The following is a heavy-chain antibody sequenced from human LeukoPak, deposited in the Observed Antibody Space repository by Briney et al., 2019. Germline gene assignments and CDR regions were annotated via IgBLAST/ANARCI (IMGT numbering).Heavy chain of an antibody. V-gene: IGHV1-2*02. D-gene: IGHD3-22*01. CDR1: GYTFTTYG. CDR2: INPNSGGT. Sequence: ASVKVSFKASGYTFTTYGTSWVRQAPGQGLEWMGWINPNSGGTNYAQKFQGRVTMTRNTSISTAYMELSRLRSDDTAVYYCARASYYYDSSGYPGYYFDYWGQGTLVTVSS. J-gene: IGHJ4*02. CDR3: ARASYYYDSSGYPGYYFDY.